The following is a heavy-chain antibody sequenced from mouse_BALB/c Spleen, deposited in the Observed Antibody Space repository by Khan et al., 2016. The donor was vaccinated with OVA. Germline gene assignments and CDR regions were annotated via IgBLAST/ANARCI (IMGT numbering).Heavy chain of an antibody. CDR3: ARPPYFSYALAH. Sequence: QIQLVQSGPELKKPGETVKISCKASGYTFTNYGMNWVKQSPGKTLKWMGWINTYTGEPTYADDFTGRFAFSLETSASTAYLQINNLQNEDTATYCWARPPYFSYALAHWGQGTSVTVAS. V-gene: IGHV9-3-1*01. CDR1: GYTFTNYG. D-gene: IGHD2-10*01. CDR2: INTYTGEP. J-gene: IGHJ4*01.